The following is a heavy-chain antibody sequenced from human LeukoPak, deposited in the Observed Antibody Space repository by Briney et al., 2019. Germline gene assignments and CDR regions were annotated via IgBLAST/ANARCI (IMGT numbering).Heavy chain of an antibody. V-gene: IGHV4-39*01. Sequence: SETLSLTCTVSGGSISSSSYYWGWMRQPPGNGLEWIGSIYYSGSTYYNPSLKSRVTISVDTSKNQFSLKLSSVTAADTAVYYCARTHYDFWSGYFDYWGQGTLVTVSS. CDR3: ARTHYDFWSGYFDY. CDR2: IYYSGST. CDR1: GGSISSSSYY. J-gene: IGHJ4*02. D-gene: IGHD3-3*01.